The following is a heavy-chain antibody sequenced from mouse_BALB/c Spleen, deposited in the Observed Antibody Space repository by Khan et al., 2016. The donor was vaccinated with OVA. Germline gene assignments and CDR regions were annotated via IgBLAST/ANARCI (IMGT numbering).Heavy chain of an antibody. D-gene: IGHD3-3*01. CDR1: GYTFTSYT. CDR3: VREVAYHRADGWFAY. Sequence: QVQLQQSGAELARPGASVKMSCKASGYTFTSYTMHWVKQRPGQGLEWIGYINPSNDYTNYNQNFKDKATLIVDKSSSTAYMQLSSLTSEESSVYYFVREVAYHRADGWFAYWGQGTLVTVAA. CDR2: INPSNDYT. J-gene: IGHJ3*01. V-gene: IGHV1-4*01.